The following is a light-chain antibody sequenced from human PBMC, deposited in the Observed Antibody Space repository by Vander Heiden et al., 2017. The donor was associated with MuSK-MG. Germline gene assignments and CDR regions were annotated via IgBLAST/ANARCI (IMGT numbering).Light chain of an antibody. J-gene: IGKJ4*01. CDR2: WAS. CDR3: QQDHGLPLT. CDR1: QSVLYSSNNRYY. Sequence: DIVLTQSPDSLAVSLGERATINCKSSQSVLYSSNNRYYLAWYQQKPGQPPKLLIYWASTRESGVPDRFRRSGSGTDFTLTIRSLQAEDVAVYYCQQDHGLPLTFGGGTKVEIK. V-gene: IGKV4-1*01.